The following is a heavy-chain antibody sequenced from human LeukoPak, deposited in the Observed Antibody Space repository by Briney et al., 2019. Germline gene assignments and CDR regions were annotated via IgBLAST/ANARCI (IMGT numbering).Heavy chain of an antibody. Sequence: SETLSLTCTVSGGSISGSSYYWGWIRQPPGKGLEWIGSIYYSGSTYYNPSLKSRVTISVDTSKNQFSLKLNSVTATDTAVYYCARVPGRDDAFDIWGQGTMVTVSS. CDR1: GGSISGSSYY. J-gene: IGHJ3*02. D-gene: IGHD5-24*01. V-gene: IGHV4-39*02. CDR2: IYYSGST. CDR3: ARVPGRDDAFDI.